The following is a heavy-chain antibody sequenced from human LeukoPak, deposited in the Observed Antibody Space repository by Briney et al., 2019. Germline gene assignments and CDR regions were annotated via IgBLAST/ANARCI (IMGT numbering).Heavy chain of an antibody. J-gene: IGHJ6*03. CDR2: IYYSGST. D-gene: IGHD1-14*01. CDR1: GGSISSYY. V-gene: IGHV4-59*01. CDR3: ARDFTGNYYYMDV. Sequence: KTSETLSLTCTVSGGSISSYYWSWIRQPPGKGLEWIGYIYYSGSTNYNPSLKSRVTISVDTSKNQFSLKLSSVTAADTAVYYCARDFTGNYYYMDVWGKGTTVTVSS.